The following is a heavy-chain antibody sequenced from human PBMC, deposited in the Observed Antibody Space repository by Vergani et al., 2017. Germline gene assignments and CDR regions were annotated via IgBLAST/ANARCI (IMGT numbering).Heavy chain of an antibody. Sequence: QLVESGGGWVQPGGSLRLSCVVSGFDFSSYIMNWVRQAPGKGLEWVSFVSTGTKSQSYAESVKGRFTISRDSAKNSLYLQMDSLRAEDTAVYYCAKLATLRLQYGMDVWGQGP. CDR2: VSTGTKSQ. J-gene: IGHJ6*02. V-gene: IGHV3-48*01. CDR1: GFDFSSYI. D-gene: IGHD2-15*01. CDR3: AKLATLRLQYGMDV.